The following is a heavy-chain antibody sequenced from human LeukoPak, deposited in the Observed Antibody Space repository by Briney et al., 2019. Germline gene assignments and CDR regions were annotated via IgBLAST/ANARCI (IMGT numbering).Heavy chain of an antibody. V-gene: IGHV4-34*01. CDR1: GGSFSGYH. CDR3: AYSSSPYGMDV. J-gene: IGHJ6*02. D-gene: IGHD6-6*01. Sequence: SETLSLTCAVYGGSFSGYHWSWIRQPPGKGLEWIGEINHSGSTNYNPSLKSRVTISVDTSKNQFSLKLSSVTAADTAVYYCAYSSSPYGMDVWGQGTTVTVSS. CDR2: INHSGST.